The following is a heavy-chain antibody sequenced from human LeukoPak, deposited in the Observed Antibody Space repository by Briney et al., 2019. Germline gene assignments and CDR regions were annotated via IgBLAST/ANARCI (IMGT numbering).Heavy chain of an antibody. J-gene: IGHJ3*02. V-gene: IGHV4-39*01. CDR1: GGSISSSRYY. CDR3: ARREWELLGTFDI. CDR2: IYYSAST. Sequence: SETLSLTCTVSGGSISSSRYYWGWTRQPPGKGLGWIGSIYYSASTDYNPSLKSRVTISVDTSKNQFSLKLSSVTAADTAVYYCARREWELLGTFDIWGQGTMVTVSS. D-gene: IGHD1-26*01.